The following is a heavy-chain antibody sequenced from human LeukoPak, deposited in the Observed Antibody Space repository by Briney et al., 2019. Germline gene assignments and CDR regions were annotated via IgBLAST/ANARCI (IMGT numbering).Heavy chain of an antibody. D-gene: IGHD4-23*01. V-gene: IGHV4-39*01. CDR1: GGSIGSTSYY. Sequence: SETLSLTCTVSGGSIGSTSYYWGWIRQPPGKGLDWIGSVYYSGSTDYNPSLKSRVTISLDTSKNQFSLKLSSVTAADTAVYYCARRPTPRYFDLWGRGTLVTVSS. CDR3: ARRPTPRYFDL. CDR2: VYYSGST. J-gene: IGHJ2*01.